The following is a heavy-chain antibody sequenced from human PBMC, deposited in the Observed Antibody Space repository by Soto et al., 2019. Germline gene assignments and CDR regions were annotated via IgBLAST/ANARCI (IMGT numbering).Heavy chain of an antibody. CDR1: GFTFSSYG. D-gene: IGHD6-6*01. CDR3: AKDKSIAARTHYYGMDV. J-gene: IGHJ6*02. CDR2: ISYDGSNK. V-gene: IGHV3-30*18. Sequence: GGSLRLSCAASGFTFSSYGMHWVRQAPGKGLEWVAVISYDGSNKYYADSVKGRFTISRDNSKNTLYLQMNSLRAEDTAVYYCAKDKSIAARTHYYGMDVWGQGTTVTVSS.